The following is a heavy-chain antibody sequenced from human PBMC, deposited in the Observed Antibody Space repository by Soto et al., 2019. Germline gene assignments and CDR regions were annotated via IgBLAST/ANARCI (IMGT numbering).Heavy chain of an antibody. D-gene: IGHD3-3*01. J-gene: IGHJ5*02. CDR1: GGSISRSNW. V-gene: IGHV4-4*02. Sequence: SETLSLTWAVSGGSISRSNWWSWVRQPPGKGLELIGEIYHSGTTNYNPSLKSRVTISVDKSKNQFSLKLSSVTAADTAVYYCARGRYDFWSGYYISNWFDPWGQGTLVTVSS. CDR3: ARGRYDFWSGYYISNWFDP. CDR2: IYHSGTT.